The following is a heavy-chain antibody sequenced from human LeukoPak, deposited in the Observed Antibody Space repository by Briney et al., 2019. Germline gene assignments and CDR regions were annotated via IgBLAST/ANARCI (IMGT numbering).Heavy chain of an antibody. Sequence: GGSLRLSCAASGFTFSNAWMSWVRQAPGKGLEWVSAISGSGGSTYYADSVKGRFTISRDNSKNTLYLQMNSLRAEDTAVYYCATGGYCSSTSCYTAAFDIWGQGTMVTVSS. CDR3: ATGGYCSSTSCYTAAFDI. V-gene: IGHV3-23*01. J-gene: IGHJ3*02. CDR2: ISGSGGST. D-gene: IGHD2-2*02. CDR1: GFTFSNAW.